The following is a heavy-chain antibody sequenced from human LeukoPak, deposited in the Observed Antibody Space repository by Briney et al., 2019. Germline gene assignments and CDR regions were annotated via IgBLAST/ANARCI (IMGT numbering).Heavy chain of an antibody. CDR1: GGSISSYY. D-gene: IGHD3-22*01. CDR2: IYTSGST. Sequence: PSETLSLTCTVSGGSISSYYWSWIRQPAGKGLEWIGRIYTSGSTNYNPSLKSRVTMSVDTSKNQFSLKLSSVTAADTAVYYCARELDSSGYYRTNWFDPWGQGTLVTVSS. V-gene: IGHV4-4*07. J-gene: IGHJ5*02. CDR3: ARELDSSGYYRTNWFDP.